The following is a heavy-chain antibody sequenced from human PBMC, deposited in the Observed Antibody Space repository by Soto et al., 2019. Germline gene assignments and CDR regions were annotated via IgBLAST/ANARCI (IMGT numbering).Heavy chain of an antibody. Sequence: TLSLTCTVSGGSISSYYWSWIRQPPGKGLEWIGYIYYSGSTNYNPSLKSRVTISVDTSKNQFSLKLSSVTAADTAVYYCARDRVARNGGYWYYGMDVWGQGTTVTVSS. CDR2: IYYSGST. D-gene: IGHD3-16*01. J-gene: IGHJ6*02. V-gene: IGHV4-59*01. CDR1: GGSISSYY. CDR3: ARDRVARNGGYWYYGMDV.